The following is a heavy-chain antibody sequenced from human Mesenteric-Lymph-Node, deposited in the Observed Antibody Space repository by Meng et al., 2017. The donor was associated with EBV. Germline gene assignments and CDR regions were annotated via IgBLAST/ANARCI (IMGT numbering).Heavy chain of an antibody. CDR3: ARDHSSGYGFWSTYSVFDP. J-gene: IGHJ5*02. CDR1: SGSMSSHY. Sequence: QGQLRGAGPGLVKSSGPLSLTCSVCSGSMSSHYWRWIRQSAGKGLEWIGKIDYSGTTKYNPSLKSRVTLSVDTSKNQLSLRLTSVTAADTAIYYCARDHSSGYGFWSTYSVFDPWGQGTLVTVSS. D-gene: IGHD3-3*01. V-gene: IGHV4-59*11. CDR2: IDYSGTT.